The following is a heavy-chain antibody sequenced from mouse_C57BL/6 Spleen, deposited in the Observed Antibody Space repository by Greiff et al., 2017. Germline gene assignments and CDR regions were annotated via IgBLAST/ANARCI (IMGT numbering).Heavy chain of an antibody. CDR1: YTFSRRVH. Sequence: QVQLQQSGPELARPWASVKISCQAFYTFSRRVHFAIRDTNYWMQWVKQRPGQGLEWIGAIYPGNCDTSSNQKFKGKATLTADKDTSTAYMQLSSRTSKNAAVYYCAWVVSDGNYDFDYWGQGTTLTVSS. CDR2: GQGLEWIG. J-gene: IGHJ2*01. V-gene: IGHV1-87*01. CDR3: SKNAAVYYCAWVVSDGNYDFDY. D-gene: IGHD2-1*01.